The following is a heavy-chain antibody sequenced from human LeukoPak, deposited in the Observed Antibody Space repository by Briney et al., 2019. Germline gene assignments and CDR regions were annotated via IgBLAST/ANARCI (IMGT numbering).Heavy chain of an antibody. CDR2: ISHDGSKT. CDR1: GFTFNEYG. Sequence: GRSLTLSCAVSGFTFNEYGMHWVRQAPGKGLEWVAAISHDGSKTYSGDSVKGRFTISRDNSKNTLFLEMNSLRAEDTAVYYCAKGTMIVVADAFDIWGQGTMVTVSS. V-gene: IGHV3-30*18. CDR3: AKGTMIVVADAFDI. D-gene: IGHD3-22*01. J-gene: IGHJ3*02.